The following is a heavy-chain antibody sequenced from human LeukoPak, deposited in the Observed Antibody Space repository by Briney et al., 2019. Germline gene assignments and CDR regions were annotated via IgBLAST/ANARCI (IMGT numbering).Heavy chain of an antibody. Sequence: GASVKVSCKASGYTFNRYGISWVRQAPGQGLEWMGWISAYNGNTNYAPRLQGRVTMTTDTSTSTAYMELSSLRSEDTAVYYCAGNIVVVTANYGMDVWGQGTTVTVSS. D-gene: IGHD2-21*02. V-gene: IGHV1-18*01. CDR3: AGNIVVVTANYGMDV. CDR1: GYTFNRYG. J-gene: IGHJ6*02. CDR2: ISAYNGNT.